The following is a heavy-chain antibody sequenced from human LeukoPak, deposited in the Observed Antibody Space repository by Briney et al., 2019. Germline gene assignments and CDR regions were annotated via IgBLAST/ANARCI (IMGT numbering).Heavy chain of an antibody. Sequence: GGSLRLSCAASGFTFSSWGMHWVRQAPGKGLEWVAVIWYDGTNKYYADSVKGRFTISRDNSKNTLYLQMNSLRAEDTAVYYCAKDVTTGTLALDYWGQGTLVPVSS. CDR1: GFTFSSWG. CDR3: AKDVTTGTLALDY. CDR2: IWYDGTNK. J-gene: IGHJ4*02. D-gene: IGHD1-1*01. V-gene: IGHV3-33*06.